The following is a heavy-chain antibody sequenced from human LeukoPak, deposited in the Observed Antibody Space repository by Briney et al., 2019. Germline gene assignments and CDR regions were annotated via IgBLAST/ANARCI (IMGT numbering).Heavy chain of an antibody. CDR3: ALGTMVRGVIDY. J-gene: IGHJ4*02. D-gene: IGHD3-10*01. CDR1: GYTFTRYG. CDR2: ISAYNGNT. V-gene: IGHV1-18*01. Sequence: ASVKVSCKASGYTFTRYGISWVRQAPGQGLEWMGWISAYNGNTNYAQKLQGRVTMTEDTSTDTAYMELSSLRSEDTAVYYCALGTMVRGVIDYWGQGTLVTVSS.